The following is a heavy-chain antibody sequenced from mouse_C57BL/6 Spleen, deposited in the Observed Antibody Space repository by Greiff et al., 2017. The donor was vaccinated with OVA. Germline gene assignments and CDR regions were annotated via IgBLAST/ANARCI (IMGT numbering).Heavy chain of an antibody. Sequence: QVQLQQSGAELVKPGASVKLSCKASGYTFTSYWMQWVKQRPGQGLEWIGEIDPSDSYTNYNQKFKGKATLTVDTSSSTAYMQLSSLTSEDSAVYYCARRNTTVVGYWGQGTTLTVSS. CDR2: IDPSDSYT. J-gene: IGHJ2*01. CDR1: GYTFTSYW. V-gene: IGHV1-50*01. CDR3: ARRNTTVVGY. D-gene: IGHD1-1*01.